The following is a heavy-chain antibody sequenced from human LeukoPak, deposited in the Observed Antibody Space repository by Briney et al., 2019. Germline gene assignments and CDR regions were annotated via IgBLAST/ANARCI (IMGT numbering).Heavy chain of an antibody. Sequence: PSETLSLTCAVYGGSFSGYYWSWIRQPPGKGLEWIGDINHSGSTNYNPSLKSRVTISVDTSKNQFSLKLSSVTAADTAVYYCARVGARHYYGSGSYYQVWGQGTLVTVSS. D-gene: IGHD3-10*01. V-gene: IGHV4-34*01. CDR3: ARVGARHYYGSGSYYQV. CDR1: GGSFSGYY. J-gene: IGHJ4*02. CDR2: INHSGST.